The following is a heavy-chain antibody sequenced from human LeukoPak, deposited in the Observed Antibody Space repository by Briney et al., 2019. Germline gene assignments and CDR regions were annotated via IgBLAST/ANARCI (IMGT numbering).Heavy chain of an antibody. CDR2: ISWNSGSI. D-gene: IGHD6-13*01. V-gene: IGHV3-9*01. CDR3: AKGYSSSWLYYFDY. Sequence: GGSLRLSCAASGFTFDDYAMHWVRQAPGKGLEWVSGISWNSGSIGYADSVKGRSTISRDNAKNSLYLQMNSLRAEDTALYYCAKGYSSSWLYYFDYWGQGTLVTVSS. J-gene: IGHJ4*02. CDR1: GFTFDDYA.